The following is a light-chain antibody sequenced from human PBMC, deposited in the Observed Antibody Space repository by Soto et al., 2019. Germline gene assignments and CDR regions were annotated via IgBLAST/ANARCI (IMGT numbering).Light chain of an antibody. CDR1: SSDVGSYNL. CDR3: CSYAGSSTPVV. Sequence: QSVLTQPDSVSGSPGQSITISCTGTSSDVGSYNLVSWYQQHPGKAPKLMIYEGSKRPSGVSNRFSGSKSGNTASLTISGLQAEDEADYYCCSYAGSSTPVVFGGGTQLTVL. CDR2: EGS. V-gene: IGLV2-23*01. J-gene: IGLJ2*01.